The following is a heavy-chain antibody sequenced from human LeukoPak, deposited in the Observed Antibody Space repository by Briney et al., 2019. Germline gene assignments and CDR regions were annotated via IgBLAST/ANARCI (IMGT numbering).Heavy chain of an antibody. D-gene: IGHD6-13*01. CDR3: ARRSQQLVLFDH. J-gene: IGHJ4*02. CDR1: GGSISSGGYY. CDR2: IYYSGST. V-gene: IGHV4-31*03. Sequence: SQTLSLTCTVSGGSISSGGYYWSWIRQHPGKGLEWIGYIYYSGSTYYNPSLKSRVTMSIDTSENLFSLKLTSVTAADTAVYYCARRSQQLVLFDHWGQGSLVTVSS.